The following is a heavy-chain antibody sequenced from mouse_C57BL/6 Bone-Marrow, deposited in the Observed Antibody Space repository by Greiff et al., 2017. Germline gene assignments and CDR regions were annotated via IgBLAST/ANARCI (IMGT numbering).Heavy chain of an antibody. Sequence: EVQLQQSGAELVRPGASVKLSCTASGFNITDDYMHWVKQRPEQGLEWIGWLYPENGDTEYDSKFQGKATITADTSSNTAYLQLSSLQSADTAVYCCTTLYYCGSSHPMDYWGQGPSSTVSS. J-gene: IGHJ4*01. V-gene: IGHV14-4*01. CDR2: LYPENGDT. CDR3: TTLYYCGSSHPMDY. CDR1: GFNITDDY. D-gene: IGHD1-1*01.